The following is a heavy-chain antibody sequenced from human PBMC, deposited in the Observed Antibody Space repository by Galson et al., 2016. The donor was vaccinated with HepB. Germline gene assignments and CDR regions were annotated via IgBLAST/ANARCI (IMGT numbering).Heavy chain of an antibody. CDR3: AKDRLSGHGDYSWGIFDI. Sequence: SLRLSCAGSGLSLSPYAMSWGRQAPGKGLEWVSGISASGGSKTYAGSVRGRFIISRDNSNNKLFLQMSSLTTEDTAIYFCAKDRLSGHGDYSWGIFDIWGRGTEVTVSS. D-gene: IGHD4-17*01. V-gene: IGHV3-23*01. J-gene: IGHJ3*02. CDR2: ISASGGSK. CDR1: GLSLSPYA.